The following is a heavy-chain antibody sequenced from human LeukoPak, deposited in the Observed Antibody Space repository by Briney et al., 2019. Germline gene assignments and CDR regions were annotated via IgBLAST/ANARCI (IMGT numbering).Heavy chain of an antibody. CDR1: GFTFSSYS. Sequence: GGSLRLSCAASGFTFSSYSMNWVRQAPGKGLEWVSSISSSSYIYYADSVKGRFTISRDNAKNTLYLQMNSLRAEDTAVYYCARRAGAYSHPYGYWGQGTLVTVSS. J-gene: IGHJ4*02. CDR2: ISSSSYI. V-gene: IGHV3-21*04. CDR3: ARRAGAYSHPYGY. D-gene: IGHD4/OR15-4a*01.